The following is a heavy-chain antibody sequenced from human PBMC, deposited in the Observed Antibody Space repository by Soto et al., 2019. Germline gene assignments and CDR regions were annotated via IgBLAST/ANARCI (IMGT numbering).Heavy chain of an antibody. CDR2: IYYSGST. CDR3: AREGSSWPRGQFDY. D-gene: IGHD6-13*01. J-gene: IGHJ4*02. CDR1: GGSISSYY. Sequence: PSETLSLTCTVSGGSISSYYWSWIRQPPGRGLEWIGYIYYSGSTNYNPSLKSRVTISVDTSKNQFSLKLSSVTAADTAVYYCAREGSSWPRGQFDYWGQGTLVTVSS. V-gene: IGHV4-59*12.